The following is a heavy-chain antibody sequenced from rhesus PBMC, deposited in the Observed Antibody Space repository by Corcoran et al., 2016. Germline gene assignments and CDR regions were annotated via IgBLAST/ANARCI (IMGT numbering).Heavy chain of an antibody. CDR3: ATGVIIMWDFDY. D-gene: IGHD3-34*01. J-gene: IGHJ4*01. V-gene: IGHV3-116*02. CDR1: GLPFRDYY. Sequence: EVRLVESGGGLVQPGGSRGLSCAASGLPFRDYYMSWVRQTPGEGPEWLGFIRNKANCGTAEYAASVKGRFTISRDDSKSIASLQMNSLKTEDTAVYYCATGVIIMWDFDYWGQGVLVTVSS. CDR2: IRNKANCGTA.